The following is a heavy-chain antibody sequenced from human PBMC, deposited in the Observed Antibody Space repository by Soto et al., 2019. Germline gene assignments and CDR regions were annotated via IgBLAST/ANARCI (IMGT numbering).Heavy chain of an antibody. J-gene: IGHJ4*02. CDR2: ISGRGSFT. Sequence: GGSLRLSCAASGFALRTYAMNWFRKAPGKGLEGISAISGRGSFTHYADSVRRLFTISRDNSQSHLYLQMNNLRGDYTAISYCANIPTGSRSSYFDYWRQGIQVTVSS. D-gene: IGHD3-10*01. V-gene: IGHV3-23*01. CDR1: GFALRTYA. CDR3: ANIPTGSRSSYFDY.